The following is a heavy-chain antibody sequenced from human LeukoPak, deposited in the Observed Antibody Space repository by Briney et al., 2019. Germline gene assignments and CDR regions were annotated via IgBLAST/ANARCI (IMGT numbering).Heavy chain of an antibody. V-gene: IGHV4-59*01. CDR3: ARDGGLLYYYMDV. CDR1: GGSISSYY. Sequence: SETLSPTCTVSGGSISSYYWSWIRQPPGKGLEWIGYIYYSGSTNYNPSLKSRVTISVDTSKNRFSLKLSSVTAADTAVYYCARDGGLLYYYMDVWGKGTTVTVSS. CDR2: IYYSGST. J-gene: IGHJ6*03. D-gene: IGHD3-10*01.